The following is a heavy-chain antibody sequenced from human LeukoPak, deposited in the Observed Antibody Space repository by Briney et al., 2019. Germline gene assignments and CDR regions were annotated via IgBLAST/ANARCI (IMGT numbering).Heavy chain of an antibody. V-gene: IGHV5-10-1*01. D-gene: IGHD6-19*01. CDR3: ARESTVADPYNWFDP. Sequence: GESLQISCKGSGYSFTSYWISWVRQMPGKGLEWMGRIDPSDSYTNYSPSFQGHVTISADKSISTAYLQWSSLKASDTAMYYCARESTVADPYNWFDPWGQGTLVTVSS. CDR2: IDPSDSYT. J-gene: IGHJ5*02. CDR1: GYSFTSYW.